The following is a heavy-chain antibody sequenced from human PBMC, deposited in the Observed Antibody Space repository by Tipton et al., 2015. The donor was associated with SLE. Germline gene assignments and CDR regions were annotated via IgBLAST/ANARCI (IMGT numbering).Heavy chain of an antibody. CDR2: ITSSGSYI. V-gene: IGHV3-21*03. D-gene: IGHD3-22*01. J-gene: IGHJ4*02. Sequence: SLRLSCAASGFTFSSYSMNWVRQAPGKGLEWVSSITSSGSYIYYADSVKGRFTISRDNAKNPLYLQMNSLRPEDTAVYYCTRGPYYYDSSGYFDYWGQGTLVTVSS. CDR3: TRGPYYYDSSGYFDY. CDR1: GFTFSSYS.